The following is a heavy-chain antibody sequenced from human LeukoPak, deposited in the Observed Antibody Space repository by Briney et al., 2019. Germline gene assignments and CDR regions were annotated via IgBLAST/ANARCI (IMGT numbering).Heavy chain of an antibody. CDR1: GGSFSGYY. V-gene: IGHV4-34*01. Sequence: SETLSLTCAVYGGSFSGYYWSWIRQPPGKGLEWIGEINHSGSTNYNPSLKSRVTISVDTSKNQFSLKLSFVTAADTAVYYCASRRVAGHGFKRTRFWFDPWGQGTLVTVSS. D-gene: IGHD2-15*01. CDR3: ASRRVAGHGFKRTRFWFDP. J-gene: IGHJ5*02. CDR2: INHSGST.